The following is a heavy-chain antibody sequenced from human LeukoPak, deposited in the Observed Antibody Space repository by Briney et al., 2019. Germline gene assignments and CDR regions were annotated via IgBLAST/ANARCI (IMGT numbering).Heavy chain of an antibody. V-gene: IGHV1-2*06. CDR3: AREHIRDYLDRYSNVLKWVIDH. Sequence: ASVKVSCKASGYTFTGYYMHWVRQAPGQGLEWMGRINPNSGGTNYAQKFQGRVTMTRDTSISTAYMELSRLRSDDTAVYFCAREHIRDYLDRYSNVLKWVIDHWGQGTLVIVSS. J-gene: IGHJ4*02. CDR2: INPNSGGT. CDR1: GYTFTGYY. D-gene: IGHD1-26*01.